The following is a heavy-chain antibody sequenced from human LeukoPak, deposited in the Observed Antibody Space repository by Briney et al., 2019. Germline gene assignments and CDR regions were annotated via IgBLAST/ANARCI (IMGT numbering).Heavy chain of an antibody. CDR3: ARRTRIVVVPAAIAYYFDY. V-gene: IGHV4-59*08. D-gene: IGHD2-2*02. Sequence: SETLSLTCTVSGGAISNTYWSWIRQPPGKGLEWVGYFFHTGSAYYNPSLKSRVTISEDTSKNQFSLKLSSVTAADTAVYYCARRTRIVVVPAAIAYYFDYWGQGTLVTVSS. CDR2: FFHTGSA. J-gene: IGHJ4*02. CDR1: GGAISNTY.